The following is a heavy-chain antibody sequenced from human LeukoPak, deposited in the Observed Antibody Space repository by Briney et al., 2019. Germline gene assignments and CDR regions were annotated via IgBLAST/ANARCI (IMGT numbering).Heavy chain of an antibody. V-gene: IGHV1-2*02. CDR1: GYNFIGSW. CDR2: INCNTGET. CDR3: VRADPVDF. J-gene: IGHJ4*02. Sequence: ASVKVSCMASGYNFIGSWMHWVRQAPGQGLEWMGWINCNTGETKFAQRFQDRVIMTRDRSITTVYLEVRGLRSDDPAVFYCVRADPVDFWGPGTQVIVSS.